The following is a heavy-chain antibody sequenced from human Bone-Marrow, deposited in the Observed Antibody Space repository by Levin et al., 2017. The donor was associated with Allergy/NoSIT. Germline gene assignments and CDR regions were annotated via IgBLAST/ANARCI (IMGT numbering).Heavy chain of an antibody. Sequence: GGSLRLSCAASGFTVSNNYMRWVRQAPGKGLEWVSLIYSGGTTFYADSVKGRFTISRDKSKNTVYLQMNRLRAEDTAVYFCARNRHCIGGRCYSVRGQGTQVTVSS. J-gene: IGHJ4*02. CDR3: ARNRHCIGGRCYSV. CDR2: IYSGGTT. D-gene: IGHD2-15*01. V-gene: IGHV3-53*01. CDR1: GFTVSNNY.